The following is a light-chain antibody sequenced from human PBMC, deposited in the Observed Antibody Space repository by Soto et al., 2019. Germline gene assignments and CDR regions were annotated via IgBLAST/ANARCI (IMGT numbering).Light chain of an antibody. CDR2: YGS. CDR3: CSYAGSTTLI. CDR1: SSDVGSYNL. Sequence: QSALTQPASVSGSPGQSITISCTGTSSDVGSYNLVSWYQQHPGKAPKLMIYYGSKRPSGVSSRFSGSKSGNTASLTISGLQAEDEADYYCCSYAGSTTLIFGGGTKLTVL. V-gene: IGLV2-23*01. J-gene: IGLJ2*01.